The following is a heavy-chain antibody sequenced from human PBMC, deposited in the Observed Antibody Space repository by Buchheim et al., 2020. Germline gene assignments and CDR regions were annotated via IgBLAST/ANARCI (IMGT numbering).Heavy chain of an antibody. CDR1: GFTFSSYA. CDR3: AKDKGYYDSSGYSDYFDY. CDR2: ISGSGGST. V-gene: IGHV3-23*01. J-gene: IGHJ4*02. Sequence: EVQLLESGGGLVQPGGSLRLSCAASGFTFSSYAMSWVRQAPGKGLEWVSAISGSGGSTYYADSVKGRFTISRANSKNTTYLPMNSLRAEDTAVYYCAKDKGYYDSSGYSDYFDYWGQGTL. D-gene: IGHD3-22*01.